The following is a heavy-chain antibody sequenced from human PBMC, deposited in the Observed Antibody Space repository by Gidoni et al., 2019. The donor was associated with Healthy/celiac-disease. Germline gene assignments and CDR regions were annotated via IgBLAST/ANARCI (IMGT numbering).Heavy chain of an antibody. V-gene: IGHV4-30-2*01. CDR2: IYHSGST. CDR1: GGSISSGGYS. D-gene: IGHD3-10*01. Sequence: QLQLQESGSGLVKPSQTLSLTCAVSGGSISSGGYSWSWIRQPPGKGLEWIGYIYHSGSTYYNPSLKSRVTISVDRSKNQFSLKLSSVTAADTAVYYCARAAGITMVRGVILFDYYYYMDVWGKGTTVTVSS. J-gene: IGHJ6*03. CDR3: ARAAGITMVRGVILFDYYYYMDV.